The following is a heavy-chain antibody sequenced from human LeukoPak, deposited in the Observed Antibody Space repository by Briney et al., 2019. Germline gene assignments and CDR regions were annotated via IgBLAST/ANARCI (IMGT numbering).Heavy chain of an antibody. CDR2: ISSSSSNI. V-gene: IGHV3-48*02. Sequence: RGSLRLSCVASGFTFSSYSMNWVRQAPGKGLEWISYISSSSSNIYYTDSVKGRFTISRDNARNVVHLQMNSLRDADTAVYYCARDSTHRGSWSFDYWGQGSLVIVAS. D-gene: IGHD6-13*01. CDR3: ARDSTHRGSWSFDY. CDR1: GFTFSSYS. J-gene: IGHJ4*02.